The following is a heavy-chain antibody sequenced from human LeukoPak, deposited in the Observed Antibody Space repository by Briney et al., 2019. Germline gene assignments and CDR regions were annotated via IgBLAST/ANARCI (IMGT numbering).Heavy chain of an antibody. D-gene: IGHD5-18*01. J-gene: IGHJ4*02. CDR3: ARRGEAMDPFDY. CDR2: IYPGDSDT. CDR1: GYSFTSYW. V-gene: IGHV5-51*01. Sequence: GESLKISCKDSGYSFTSYWIGWVRQMPGKGLEWMGIIYPGDSDTRYSPSFQGQVTISANKSINTAYLQWSSLKASDTAIYYCARRGEAMDPFDYWGQGTLVTVSS.